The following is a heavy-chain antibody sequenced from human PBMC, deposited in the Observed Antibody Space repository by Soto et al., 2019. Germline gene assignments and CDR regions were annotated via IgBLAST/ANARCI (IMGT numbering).Heavy chain of an antibody. CDR2: INHSGST. Sequence: SETLSLTCAVYGGSFSGYYWSWIRQPPGKGLEWIGEINHSGSTNYNPSLKSRVTISVDTSKNQFSLKLSSVTAADTAVYYCARADPGISAAGYWGQGTLVTVSS. CDR1: GGSFSGYY. V-gene: IGHV4-34*01. CDR3: ARADPGISAAGY. J-gene: IGHJ4*02. D-gene: IGHD6-13*01.